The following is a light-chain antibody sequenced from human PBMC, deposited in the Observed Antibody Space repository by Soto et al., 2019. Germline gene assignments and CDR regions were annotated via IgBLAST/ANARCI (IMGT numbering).Light chain of an antibody. CDR3: QQYYSTLRT. V-gene: IGKV4-1*01. Sequence: DIVMTQSPDSLAVSLGERATINCKSSQSVLYSSNNKNYLAWYQQKPGQPPKLLIYWASTRESGVPDRFSCSGSATDFTLNITSLQAEDVAVYYCQQYYSTLRTFGQGTKVEIK. CDR2: WAS. CDR1: QSVLYSSNNKNY. J-gene: IGKJ1*01.